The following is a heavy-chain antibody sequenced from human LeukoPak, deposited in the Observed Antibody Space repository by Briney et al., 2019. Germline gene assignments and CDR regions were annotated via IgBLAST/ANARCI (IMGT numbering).Heavy chain of an antibody. CDR1: GYTFTGYY. J-gene: IGHJ4*02. D-gene: IGHD2-2*02. CDR2: INPNSGGT. V-gene: IGHV1-2*02. Sequence: ASVKVPCKASGYTFTGYYMHWVRQAPGQGLEWMGWINPNSGGTNYAQKFQGRVTMTRDTSISTAYMELSRLRSDDTAVYYCARLGFTTAIPNDYWGQGTLVTVSS. CDR3: ARLGFTTAIPNDY.